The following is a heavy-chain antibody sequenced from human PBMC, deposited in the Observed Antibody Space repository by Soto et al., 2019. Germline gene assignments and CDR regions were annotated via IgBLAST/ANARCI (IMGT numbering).Heavy chain of an antibody. J-gene: IGHJ6*02. CDR1: GCSVRSGSYY. CDR3: ARDHRAVSQLPPYYYYYYGMDV. V-gene: IGHV4-61*01. Sequence: PSESLSLTCTVSGCSVRSGSYYWSWIRQPPGKGLEWIGYIYYSGSTNYNPSLKSRVTISVDTSKNQFSLKLSSVTAADTAVYYCARDHRAVSQLPPYYYYYYGMDVWGQGTTVTVSS. CDR2: IYYSGST. D-gene: IGHD2-8*01.